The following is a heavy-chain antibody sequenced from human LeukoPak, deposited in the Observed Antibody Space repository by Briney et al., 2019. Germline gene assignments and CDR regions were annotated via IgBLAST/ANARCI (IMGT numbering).Heavy chain of an antibody. CDR2: IYGSGDGT. CDR3: AKGHAPSGSYADY. Sequence: GGSLRLSCAASGFTFTNYAMTWVRQAPGKGLEWVSTIYGSGDGTYYADSVKGRFTISRDNSKNTLYVQMNSPRAEDTAVYYCAKGHAPSGSYADYWGQGTLVTVSS. D-gene: IGHD1-26*01. V-gene: IGHV3-23*01. CDR1: GFTFTNYA. J-gene: IGHJ4*02.